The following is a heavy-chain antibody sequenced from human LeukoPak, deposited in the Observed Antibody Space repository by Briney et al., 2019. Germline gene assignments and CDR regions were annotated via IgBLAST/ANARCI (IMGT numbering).Heavy chain of an antibody. CDR3: ARDLFVVPGYYYYGMDV. CDR1: GLRFSGQY. V-gene: IGHV3-11*01. D-gene: IGHD2-2*01. J-gene: IGHJ6*02. CDR2: ISGSGTDT. Sequence: GGSLRLSCAASGLRFSGQYMIWIRQAPGKGLEWVAFISGSGTDTFYADSVKGRFFISKDNTRDSLSLQMTSLRAEDTAVYYCARDLFVVPGYYYYGMDVWGQGTTVTVSS.